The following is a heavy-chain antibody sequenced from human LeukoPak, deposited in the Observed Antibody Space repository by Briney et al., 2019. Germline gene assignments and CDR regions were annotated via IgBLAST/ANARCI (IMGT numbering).Heavy chain of an antibody. Sequence: NPGGSLRLSCAASGFTFSSYSMNWVRQAPGKGLEWVSSVSSGSSYIYYADSMRGRFTISRDNAKNSLYLQMNSLRAEDTAVYYCAREGDSHLSLDYWGQGTLVTVSS. J-gene: IGHJ4*02. CDR3: AREGDSHLSLDY. CDR1: GFTFSSYS. V-gene: IGHV3-21*01. CDR2: VSSGSSYI. D-gene: IGHD3-22*01.